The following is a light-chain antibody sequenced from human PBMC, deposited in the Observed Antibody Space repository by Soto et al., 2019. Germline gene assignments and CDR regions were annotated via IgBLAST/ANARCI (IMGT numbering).Light chain of an antibody. CDR3: SSYTGSSTSVV. V-gene: IGLV2-14*01. CDR2: DVN. CDR1: SSDVGGYNY. Sequence: QSALTQPASVSGSPGQSITISCTGTSSDVGGYNYVAWYQQHPGKAPKLMIYDVNNRPSGVSNLFAGSKSGNTASLTIPGRQAEDEADSYCSSYTGSSTSVVFGGGTQLTVL. J-gene: IGLJ2*01.